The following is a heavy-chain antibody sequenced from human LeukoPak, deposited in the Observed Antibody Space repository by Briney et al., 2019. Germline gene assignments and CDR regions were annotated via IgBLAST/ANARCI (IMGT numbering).Heavy chain of an antibody. CDR3: AAAVAGTLQEIDY. V-gene: IGHV3-48*03. CDR2: ISSSGSTI. D-gene: IGHD6-19*01. J-gene: IGHJ4*02. Sequence: GGSLRLSCAASGYTFSSCEMNWVRQAPGKGLEWVSYISSSGSTIYYADSVKGRFTISRDNAKNSLYLQMNSLRAEDTAVYYCAAAVAGTLQEIDYWGQGTLVTVSS. CDR1: GYTFSSCE.